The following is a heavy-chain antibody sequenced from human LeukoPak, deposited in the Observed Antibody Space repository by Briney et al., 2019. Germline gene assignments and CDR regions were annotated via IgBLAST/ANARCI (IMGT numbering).Heavy chain of an antibody. CDR1: GYTFTGYY. Sequence: GASVKVSCKASGYTFTGYYMHWVRQAPGQGLEWMGWINPNSGGTNYAQKFQGRVTMTRDTSISTAYMELRSLRSDDTAVYYCARDTLAATKGAVDYWGQGTLVTVSS. CDR3: ARDTLAATKGAVDY. V-gene: IGHV1-2*02. J-gene: IGHJ4*02. CDR2: INPNSGGT. D-gene: IGHD2-15*01.